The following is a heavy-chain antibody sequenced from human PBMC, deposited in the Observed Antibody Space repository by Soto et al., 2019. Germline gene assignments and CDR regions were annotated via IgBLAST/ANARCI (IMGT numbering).Heavy chain of an antibody. CDR1: GYTFTSYS. V-gene: IGHV1-3*01. CDR3: ARDSYTSGWLNWFDP. D-gene: IGHD6-19*01. Sequence: SVKVSCKASGYTFTSYSLHWVRQAPGQRPEWLGWINAGNGDTKYSQKFQGRVTITRDTSASTAYMELSSLRSEDTAVYYCARDSYTSGWLNWFDPWGQGTLVTVSS. CDR2: INAGNGDT. J-gene: IGHJ5*02.